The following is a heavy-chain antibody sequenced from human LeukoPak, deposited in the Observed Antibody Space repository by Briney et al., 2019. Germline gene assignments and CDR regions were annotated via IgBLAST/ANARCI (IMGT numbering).Heavy chain of an antibody. CDR3: AREDGVSSGWHPGGQAFDI. CDR2: ISAYNGNT. Sequence: GASVKVSCKASGYTFTSYGISWVRQAPGQGLEWMGWISAYNGNTNYAQKLQGRVTMTTDTSTSTAYMELRSLRSDDTAVYYCAREDGVSSGWHPGGQAFDIWGQGTMVTVSS. V-gene: IGHV1-18*01. CDR1: GYTFTSYG. J-gene: IGHJ3*02. D-gene: IGHD6-19*01.